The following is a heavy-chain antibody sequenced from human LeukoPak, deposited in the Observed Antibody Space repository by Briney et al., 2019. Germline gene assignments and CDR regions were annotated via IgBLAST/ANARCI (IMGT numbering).Heavy chain of an antibody. J-gene: IGHJ4*02. CDR2: INWSGGST. V-gene: IGHV3-20*04. CDR3: ARAPITSPFYFDY. Sequence: SGGSLRLSCTASGFAFDVHGMSWVRQVPGKGLEWVSGINWSGGSTGYADPLRGRFTISRDNAKNSLYLQMDSLRAEDTALYYCARAPITSPFYFDYWGQGTLVTVSS. CDR1: GFAFDVHG. D-gene: IGHD2-2*01.